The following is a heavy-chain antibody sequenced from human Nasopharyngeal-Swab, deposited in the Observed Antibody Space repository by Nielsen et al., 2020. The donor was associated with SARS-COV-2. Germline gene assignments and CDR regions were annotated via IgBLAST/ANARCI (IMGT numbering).Heavy chain of an antibody. CDR1: GFAFRSHW. CDR2: ISDDGIIT. J-gene: IGHJ6*02. Sequence: GGSLRLSCRASGFAFRSHWMDWVRQAPGKGLVWVSRISDDGIITNYADSVKGRFTVFRDNTRNTLHLQMNSLRAEDTAVYYCARSPGEYCSSTSCYASRDNYYYYGMDVWGQGTTVTVSS. CDR3: ARSPGEYCSSTSCYASRDNYYYYGMDV. D-gene: IGHD2-2*01. V-gene: IGHV3-74*01.